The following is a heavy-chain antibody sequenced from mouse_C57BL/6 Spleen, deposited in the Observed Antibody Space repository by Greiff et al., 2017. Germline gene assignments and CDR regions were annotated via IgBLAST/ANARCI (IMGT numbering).Heavy chain of an antibody. CDR1: GFTFSNYW. CDR3: TGGRRWFAY. V-gene: IGHV6-3*01. J-gene: IGHJ3*01. Sequence: EVKVVESGGGLVQPGGSMKLSCVASGFTFSNYWMNWVRQSPEKGLEWVAQIRLKSDNYATHYAESVKGRFTISRDDSKSSVYLQMNNLRAEYTGIYYCTGGRRWFAYWGQGTLVTVSA. D-gene: IGHD2-12*01. CDR2: IRLKSDNYAT.